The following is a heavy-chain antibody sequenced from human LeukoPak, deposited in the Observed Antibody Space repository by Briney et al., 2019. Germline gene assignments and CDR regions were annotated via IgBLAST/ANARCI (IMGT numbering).Heavy chain of an antibody. CDR2: IYTSGRT. J-gene: IGHJ4*02. D-gene: IGHD6-6*01. CDR3: ARDPQLGPFDY. CDR1: GGSISSYY. Sequence: SETLSLTCTVSGGSISSYYWSWIRQPAGKGLEWTGRIYTSGRTNYNPSLKSRVTMSVDTSKKQFSLKLSSVTAADTAVYYCARDPQLGPFDYWGQGTLDTVSS. V-gene: IGHV4-4*07.